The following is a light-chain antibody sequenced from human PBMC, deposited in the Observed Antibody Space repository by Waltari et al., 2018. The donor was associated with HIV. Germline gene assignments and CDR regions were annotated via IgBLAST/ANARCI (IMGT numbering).Light chain of an antibody. V-gene: IGLV1-47*01. J-gene: IGLJ1*01. Sequence: QSVLTQPPSASGTPGQRVTISCSGPNSNLGSQDVYWFQSLPGTAPKLLIYRTNQRRSGVPDRFSGSKSGTSASLAISGLRSDDEADYYCAAWDDTLSSYVFGTGTTVTV. CDR3: AAWDDTLSSYV. CDR2: RTN. CDR1: NSNLGSQD.